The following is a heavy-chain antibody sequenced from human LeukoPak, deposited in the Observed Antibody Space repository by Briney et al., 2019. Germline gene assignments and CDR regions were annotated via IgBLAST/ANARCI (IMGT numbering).Heavy chain of an antibody. D-gene: IGHD4-17*01. CDR1: GFTFSSYE. Sequence: GGSLRLSCAASGFTFSSYEMNWVRQAPGKGLVWVSRINSDGSSTSYADSVKGRFTISRDNAKNTLYLQMNSLRAEDTAVYYCAREEVNDYGDYEWTWGPDYWGQGTLVTVSS. V-gene: IGHV3-74*01. J-gene: IGHJ4*02. CDR2: INSDGSST. CDR3: AREEVNDYGDYEWTWGPDY.